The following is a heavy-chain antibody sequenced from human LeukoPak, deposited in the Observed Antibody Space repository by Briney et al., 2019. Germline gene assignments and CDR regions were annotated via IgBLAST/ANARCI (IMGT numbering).Heavy chain of an antibody. Sequence: GGSLRLSCAASGFTFSSYWMSWVRQAPGKGLEWVANIKHDGSEKYYVDSVKGRFTISRDNAKNSLYLQMNSLRAEDTAVYYCARFRYCSGGICYYYFDYWGQGTLVTVSS. J-gene: IGHJ4*02. CDR2: IKHDGSEK. V-gene: IGHV3-7*01. CDR3: ARFRYCSGGICYYYFDY. D-gene: IGHD2-15*01. CDR1: GFTFSSYW.